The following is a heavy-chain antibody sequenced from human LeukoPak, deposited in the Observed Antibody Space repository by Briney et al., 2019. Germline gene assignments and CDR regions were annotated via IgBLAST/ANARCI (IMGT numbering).Heavy chain of an antibody. CDR1: GGSISSHY. Sequence: PSETLSLTCTVSGGSISSHYWSWIRQPPGKGLEWIGYIYYSGSTNYNPSLKSRVTISVDTSKNQFSLKLSSVTAADTAVYYCASADFWSGYLVWGQGTMFTVSS. CDR3: ASADFWSGYLV. J-gene: IGHJ3*01. CDR2: IYYSGST. V-gene: IGHV4-59*11. D-gene: IGHD3-3*01.